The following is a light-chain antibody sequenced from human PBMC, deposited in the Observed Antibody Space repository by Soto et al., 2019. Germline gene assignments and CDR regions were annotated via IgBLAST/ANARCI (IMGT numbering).Light chain of an antibody. CDR2: EVS. V-gene: IGLV2-23*02. J-gene: IGLJ1*01. Sequence: QSVLTQPASVSGSPGQSITISCTGSNSDFGSFDLVSWFQQYPGKAPKLILYEVSKRPLGVSNRFSGSKSGYTASLTISGLQAEDEGDYYCCSYADTTSLFVFGNGTKVTVL. CDR3: CSYADTTSLFV. CDR1: NSDFGSFDL.